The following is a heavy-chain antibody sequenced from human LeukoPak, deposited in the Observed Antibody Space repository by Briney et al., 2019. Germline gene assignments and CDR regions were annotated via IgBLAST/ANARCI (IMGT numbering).Heavy chain of an antibody. CDR3: ARDLARGYSYGYNAFDI. Sequence: ASVKASCKASGHNFNSYGIGWVRQAPRQGLEWMGWITAGNGNTNYAQKVQGRVTMTTDTSTSTAYMELRSLRSDDTAVYFCARDLARGYSYGYNAFDIWGQGTMVTVSS. J-gene: IGHJ3*02. CDR1: GHNFNSYG. CDR2: ITAGNGNT. V-gene: IGHV1-18*01. D-gene: IGHD5-18*01.